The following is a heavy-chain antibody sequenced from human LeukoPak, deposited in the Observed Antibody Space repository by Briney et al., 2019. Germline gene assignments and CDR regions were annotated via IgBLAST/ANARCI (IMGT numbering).Heavy chain of an antibody. CDR3: ARVDCSSTSCRFDY. V-gene: IGHV4-59*01. D-gene: IGHD2-2*01. J-gene: IGHJ4*02. CDR1: GGSISSYY. CDR2: IYYSGST. Sequence: ETLSLTCTVSGGSISSYYWSWIRQPPGKGLEWIGYIYYSGSTNYNPSLKSRVTISVDTSKNQFSLKLSSVTAADTAVYYCARVDCSSTSCRFDYWGQGTLVTVSS.